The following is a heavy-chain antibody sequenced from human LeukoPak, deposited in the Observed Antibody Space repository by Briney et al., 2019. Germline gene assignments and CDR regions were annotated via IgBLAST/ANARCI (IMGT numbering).Heavy chain of an antibody. D-gene: IGHD2-15*01. V-gene: IGHV1-18*01. Sequence: ASVKVSCKASGYTFTSYGISWVRQAPGQGLEWMGWISAYNGNTNYAQKLQGRVTMTTDTSTSTAYMELRSLRSDDTAVYYCARAGDIVVVVGPTVDYWGQGTLVTVSS. CDR3: ARAGDIVVVVGPTVDY. J-gene: IGHJ4*02. CDR2: ISAYNGNT. CDR1: GYTFTSYG.